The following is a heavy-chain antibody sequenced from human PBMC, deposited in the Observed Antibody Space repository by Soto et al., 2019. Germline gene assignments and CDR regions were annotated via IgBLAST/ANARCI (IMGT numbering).Heavy chain of an antibody. D-gene: IGHD6-13*01. J-gene: IGHJ5*02. CDR1: GGSFSGYY. CDR2: INHSGST. V-gene: IGHV4-34*01. Sequence: SETLSLTCAVYGGSFSGYYWSWIRQPPGKGLEWIGEINHSGSTNYNPSLRSRVTISVDTSKNQFSLKLSSVTAADTAVYYCARGHIAAAGTSNWFDPWGQGTLVTVSS. CDR3: ARGHIAAAGTSNWFDP.